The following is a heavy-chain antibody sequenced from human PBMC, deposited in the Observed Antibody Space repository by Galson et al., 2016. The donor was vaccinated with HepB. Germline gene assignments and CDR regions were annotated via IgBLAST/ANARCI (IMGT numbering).Heavy chain of an antibody. CDR3: ARVPDYSPTFFDY. J-gene: IGHJ4*02. CDR2: IYSDTST. Sequence: LEWVSTIYSDTSTYYADSVKGRFTTSRDNSKNTLYLQMNSLRAEGTAIYYCARVPDYSPTFFDYWGQGTLVTVSS. D-gene: IGHD3-9*01. V-gene: IGHV3-53*01.